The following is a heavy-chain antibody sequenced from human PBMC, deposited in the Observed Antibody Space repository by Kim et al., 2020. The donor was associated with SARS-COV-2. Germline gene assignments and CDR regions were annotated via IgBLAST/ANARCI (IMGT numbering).Heavy chain of an antibody. J-gene: IGHJ3*02. V-gene: IGHV3-23*01. D-gene: IGHD4-4*01. CDR3: ANRGAAIVPDYSNYNDAFDI. Sequence: RFTISRDNSKNTLYLQMNSLRAEDTAVYYCANRGAAIVPDYSNYNDAFDIWGQGTMVTVSS.